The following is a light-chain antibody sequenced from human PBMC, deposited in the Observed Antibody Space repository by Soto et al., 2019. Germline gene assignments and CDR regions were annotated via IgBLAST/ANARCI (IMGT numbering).Light chain of an antibody. J-gene: IGLJ3*02. CDR3: CSYAADYSLV. V-gene: IGLV2-11*01. CDR1: SSNVGDYNY. CDR2: DAS. Sequence: QSVLTQPRSVSASPGQSVTISCTGTSSNVGDYNYVSWYQQNPGKAPKLMIYDASKRPSGVPDRFSGSKSGNAASLTISGLQADDEADYYCCSYAADYSLVFGGGTKLTGL.